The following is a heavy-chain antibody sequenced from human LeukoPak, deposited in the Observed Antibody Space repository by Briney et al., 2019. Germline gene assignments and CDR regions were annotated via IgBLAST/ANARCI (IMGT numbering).Heavy chain of an antibody. CDR2: IYHSGST. CDR3: ARDQGYCSSTSCENYYYYGMDV. CDR1: GGSISSGGYS. V-gene: IGHV4-30-2*01. J-gene: IGHJ6*04. Sequence: PSETLSLTCSVSGGSISSGGYSWSWIRQPPGKGLEWIGYIYHSGSTYYNPSLKSRVTISVDRSKNQFSLKLSSVTAADTAVYYCARDQGYCSSTSCENYYYYGMDVWGKGTTVTVSS. D-gene: IGHD2-2*01.